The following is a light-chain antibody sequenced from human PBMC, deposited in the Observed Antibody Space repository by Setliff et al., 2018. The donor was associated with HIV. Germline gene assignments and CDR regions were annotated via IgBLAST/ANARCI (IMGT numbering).Light chain of an antibody. J-gene: IGLJ1*01. V-gene: IGLV2-14*03. CDR1: GDDIGGYNS. CDR3: HSKRSSSTPYV. Sequence: SALAQPASVSGSPGQSLAISCTGTGDDIGGYNSVSWSQQHPGKAPKLLIYDVSDRPSGVSNRFSGSKSGNTASLTISGLQAEDEADYYCHSKRSSSTPYVFGTGTKVTVL. CDR2: DVS.